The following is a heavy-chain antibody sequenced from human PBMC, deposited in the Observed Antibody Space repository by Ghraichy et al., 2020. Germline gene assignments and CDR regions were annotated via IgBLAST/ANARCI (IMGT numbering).Heavy chain of an antibody. Sequence: ASVKVSCKASGYTFTGYYMHWVRQAPGQGLEWMGWINPNSGGTNYAQKFQGRVTMTRDTSISTAYMELSRLRSDDTAVYYCARLGYSYETYYYYGMDVWGQGTTVTVSS. CDR2: INPNSGGT. D-gene: IGHD5-18*01. CDR1: GYTFTGYY. V-gene: IGHV1-2*02. J-gene: IGHJ6*02. CDR3: ARLGYSYETYYYYGMDV.